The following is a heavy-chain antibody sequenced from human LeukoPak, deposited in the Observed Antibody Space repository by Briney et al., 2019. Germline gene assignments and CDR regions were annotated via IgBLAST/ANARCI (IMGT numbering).Heavy chain of an antibody. CDR2: IFYSGST. V-gene: IGHV4-59*08. CDR1: GGSISSYH. J-gene: IGHJ4*02. Sequence: SETLSLTCTVSGGSISSYHWSWIRQPPGKGLEWIGYIFYSGSTNHNPSLKSRVTISVDTSKNQFSLKLSSVTAADTAVYYCARAMVRGVQYWGQGTLVTVSS. D-gene: IGHD3-10*01. CDR3: ARAMVRGVQY.